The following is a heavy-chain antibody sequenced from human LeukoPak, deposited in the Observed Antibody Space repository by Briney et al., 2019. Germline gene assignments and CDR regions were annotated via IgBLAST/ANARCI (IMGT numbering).Heavy chain of an antibody. CDR1: GFSFSYYS. CDR2: IKHDGSEK. J-gene: IGHJ4*02. Sequence: GGSLRLSCAASGFSFSYYSMAWVRQAPGKGLEWVANIKHDGSEKNYVDSVKGRFTISRDNAKNSLYLQMNSLRAEDTAVYYCARGRGRSSWDFDYWGQGTLVTVSS. D-gene: IGHD6-13*01. V-gene: IGHV3-7*01. CDR3: ARGRGRSSWDFDY.